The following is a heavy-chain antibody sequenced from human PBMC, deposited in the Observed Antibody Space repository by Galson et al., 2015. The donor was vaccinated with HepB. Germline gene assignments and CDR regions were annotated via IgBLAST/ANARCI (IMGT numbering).Heavy chain of an antibody. J-gene: IGHJ6*02. V-gene: IGHV3-53*01. CDR2: IYSGGST. Sequence: SLRLSCAAPGFTVSSNYMSWVRQAPGKGLEWVSVIYSGGSTYYADSVKGRFTISRDNSKNTLYLQMNSLRAEDTAVYYCASCDKDRYYYYGMDVWGQGTTVTVSS. CDR3: ASCDKDRYYYYGMDV. D-gene: IGHD2-21*01. CDR1: GFTVSSNY.